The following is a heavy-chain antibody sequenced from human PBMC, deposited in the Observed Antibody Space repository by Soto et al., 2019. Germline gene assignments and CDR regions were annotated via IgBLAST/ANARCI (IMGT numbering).Heavy chain of an antibody. Sequence: ASVKVSCKASGYTFTGYYMHWVRQAPGQGLEWMGWINPNRGGTNYAQKFQGWVTMTRDTSISTAYMELSRLRSDDTDVYYWARGGGSYYDYYYGMDVWGQGTTVTVSS. CDR1: GYTFTGYY. D-gene: IGHD1-26*01. CDR2: INPNRGGT. CDR3: ARGGGSYYDYYYGMDV. J-gene: IGHJ6*02. V-gene: IGHV1-2*04.